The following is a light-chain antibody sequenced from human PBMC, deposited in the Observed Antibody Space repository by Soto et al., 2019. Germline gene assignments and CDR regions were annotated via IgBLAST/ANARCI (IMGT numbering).Light chain of an antibody. CDR2: VAT. CDR3: QQTYSLPKRT. Sequence: DIQMTQSPSSLSVSVGDRVTITCRASQSIGTFLNGYQQKPGKAPKVLIYVATNLQSGVPSRFSGSGSGTDFTLTISSLQPEDFATYYCQQTYSLPKRTFGQGTKVEIK. V-gene: IGKV1-39*01. CDR1: QSIGTF. J-gene: IGKJ1*01.